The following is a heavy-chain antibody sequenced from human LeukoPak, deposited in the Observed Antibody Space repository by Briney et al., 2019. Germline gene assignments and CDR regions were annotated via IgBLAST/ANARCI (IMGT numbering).Heavy chain of an antibody. CDR1: GYTFASYG. V-gene: IGHV1-18*01. J-gene: IGHJ4*02. Sequence: GASVKDSCKASGYTFASYGISWVRQAPGQGLEWMGCISAYNGNTNYAQKLQGRVTMTTDTSTSTAYMETRSLRSDDTAVYYCARDQMFPTDPGNFDYWGQGALVTVSS. CDR3: ARDQMFPTDPGNFDY. CDR2: ISAYNGNT. D-gene: IGHD3-10*02.